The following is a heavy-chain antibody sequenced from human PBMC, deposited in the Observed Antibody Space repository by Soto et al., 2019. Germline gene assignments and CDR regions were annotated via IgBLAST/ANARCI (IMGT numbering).Heavy chain of an antibody. D-gene: IGHD2-8*01. CDR1: GYTFTTYG. Sequence: VASVKVSCKASGYTFTTYGLSWVRQAPGQGLEWMGWISAYTGNTHYAQNLQDRVTMTRDTSTSTVYMELRSLRSDDTAVYYCAREVEDSGGCISFAYWGQGTMVTVSS. V-gene: IGHV1-18*04. CDR3: AREVEDSGGCISFAY. J-gene: IGHJ4*02. CDR2: ISAYTGNT.